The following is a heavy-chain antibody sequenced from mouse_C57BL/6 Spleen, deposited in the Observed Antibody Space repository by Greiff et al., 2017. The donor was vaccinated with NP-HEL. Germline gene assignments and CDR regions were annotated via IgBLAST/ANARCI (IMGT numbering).Heavy chain of an antibody. J-gene: IGHJ2*01. D-gene: IGHD1-1*01. CDR3: ARTGFYYGSSYGLFDY. Sequence: LQQSGPELVKPGASVKISCKASGYAFSSSWMNWVKQRPGKGLEWIGRIYPGDGDTNYNGKFKGKATLTADKSSSTAYMQLSSLTSEDSAVYFCARTGFYYGSSYGLFDYWGQGTTLTVSS. V-gene: IGHV1-82*01. CDR2: IYPGDGDT. CDR1: GYAFSSSW.